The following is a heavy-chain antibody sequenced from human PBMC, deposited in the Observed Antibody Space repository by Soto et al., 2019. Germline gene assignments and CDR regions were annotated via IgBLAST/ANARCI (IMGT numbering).Heavy chain of an antibody. J-gene: IGHJ3*02. V-gene: IGHV1-24*01. CDR3: ATDDTLTGVPYDASDI. CDR1: GYTLTELS. Sequence: ASVKVSCKVSGYTLTELSMHWVRQAPGKGLEWMGGFDPEDGETIYAQKFQGRVTMTEDTSTDTAYMELSSLRSEDTAVYYCATDDTLTGVPYDASDIWGQGTMVTVSS. CDR2: FDPEDGET. D-gene: IGHD7-27*01.